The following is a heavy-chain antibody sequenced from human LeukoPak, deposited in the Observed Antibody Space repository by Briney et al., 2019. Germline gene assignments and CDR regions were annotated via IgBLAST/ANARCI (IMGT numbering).Heavy chain of an antibody. J-gene: IGHJ6*03. CDR2: IRYDGSNK. Sequence: GGSLRLSCAASGFTFSSYAMSWVRQAPGKGLEWVAFIRYDGSNKYYADSVKGRFTISRDNSKNTLYLQMNSLRAEDTAVYYCAKDTAIFGVVIGYYYYMDVWGKGTTVTVSS. CDR3: AKDTAIFGVVIGYYYYMDV. D-gene: IGHD3-3*01. CDR1: GFTFSSYA. V-gene: IGHV3-30*02.